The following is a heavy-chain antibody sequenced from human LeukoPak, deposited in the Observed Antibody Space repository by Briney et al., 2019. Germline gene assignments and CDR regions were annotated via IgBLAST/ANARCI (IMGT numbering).Heavy chain of an antibody. J-gene: IGHJ4*02. Sequence: GASVKVSCKASGYTFTSYDINWVRQATGQGLEWMGWMNPNSGNTGYAQKFQGRVTMTRNTSISTAYMELSSLRSEDTAVYYCARVYYYDSSGYYYVDPLDYWGQGTLVTVSS. V-gene: IGHV1-8*01. CDR3: ARVYYYDSSGYYYVDPLDY. CDR1: GYTFTSYD. D-gene: IGHD3-22*01. CDR2: MNPNSGNT.